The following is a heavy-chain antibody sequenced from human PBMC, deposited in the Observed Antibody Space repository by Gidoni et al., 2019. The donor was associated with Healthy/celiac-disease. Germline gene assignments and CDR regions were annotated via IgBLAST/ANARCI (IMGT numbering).Heavy chain of an antibody. V-gene: IGHV1-69*02. CDR1: GGTFSSYT. CDR2: IIPILGIE. CDR3: ARASYYDSSGYYYN. J-gene: IGHJ4*02. Sequence: QVPLVQSGAEVQKPGSSVKVSCKASGGTFSSYTISWVRQAPGQGLEWMGKIIPILGIENYAQKFQGRVTITADKSTSTAYMELSSLRSEDTAVYYCARASYYDSSGYYYNWGQGTLVTVSS. D-gene: IGHD3-22*01.